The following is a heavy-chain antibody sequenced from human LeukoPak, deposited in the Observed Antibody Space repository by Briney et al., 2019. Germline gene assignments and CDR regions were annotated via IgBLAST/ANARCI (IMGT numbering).Heavy chain of an antibody. CDR1: GFTFSSYS. CDR2: ISSSSSTI. J-gene: IGHJ4*02. CDR3: ARGSRITMIVVVIY. D-gene: IGHD3-22*01. V-gene: IGHV3-48*01. Sequence: GGSLRLSCAASGFTFSSYSMNWVRQAPGKGLEWVSYISSSSSTIYYADSVKGRFTISRDNAKNSLYLQMNSLRAEDTAVYYCARGSRITMIVVVIYWGQGTLVTVSS.